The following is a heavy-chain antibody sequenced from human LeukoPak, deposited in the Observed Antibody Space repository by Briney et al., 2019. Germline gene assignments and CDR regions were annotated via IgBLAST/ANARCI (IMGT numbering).Heavy chain of an antibody. V-gene: IGHV4-59*08. J-gene: IGHJ6*03. CDR3: ARRAVAMVTGNYYYMDV. CDR1: GGSISGYY. CDR2: IYYSGST. D-gene: IGHD5-18*01. Sequence: SETLSLTCTVSGGSISGYYWSWVRQPPGKGLEWIGYIYYSGSTNYNPSLKSRVTILVDTSKNQFSLKLSSVTAADTAVYYCARRAVAMVTGNYYYMDVWGKGTTVTVSS.